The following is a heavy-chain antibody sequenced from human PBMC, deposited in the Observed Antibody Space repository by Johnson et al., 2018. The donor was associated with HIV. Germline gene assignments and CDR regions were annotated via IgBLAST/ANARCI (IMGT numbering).Heavy chain of an antibody. CDR2: ISYDGSNK. V-gene: IGHV3-30*04. Sequence: QVQLVESGGGVVQPGRSLRLSCAASGFTFSSYAMHWVRQAPGKGLEWVAVISYDGSNKYYTESVKGRFTISRDNSKNTLYLQMNSLRSEDTAVYYCARDGGIATALDGFDMWGQGTMVTVSS. J-gene: IGHJ3*02. CDR1: GFTFSSYA. CDR3: ARDGGIATALDGFDM. D-gene: IGHD6-13*01.